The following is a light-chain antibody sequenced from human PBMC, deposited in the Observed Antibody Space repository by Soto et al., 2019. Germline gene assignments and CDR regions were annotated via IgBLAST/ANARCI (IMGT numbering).Light chain of an antibody. V-gene: IGKV3-20*01. J-gene: IGKJ2*01. CDR3: QQYKVYPYT. CDR1: QSVSSSF. CDR2: GAS. Sequence: EIVLTQSPGTLSLSPGERATLSCRASQSVSSSFLAWYQQKPGQAPRLLIYGASNRATGIPDRFSGSGSGTDFTLTISSLRPDDFATFYCQQYKVYPYTFGQGSRLDIQ.